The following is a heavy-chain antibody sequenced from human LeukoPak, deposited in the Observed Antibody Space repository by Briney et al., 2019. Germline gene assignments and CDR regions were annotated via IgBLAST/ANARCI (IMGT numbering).Heavy chain of an antibody. J-gene: IGHJ6*03. CDR2: INTNTGNP. D-gene: IGHD1-26*01. Sequence: ASVKVSCKASGYTFTSYAMNWVRQAPGQGLEWMGWINTNTGNPTYAQGFTGRFVFSLDTSVSTAYLQISSLKAEDTAVYYCAREGSGSYNPLRYYYYYYMDVWGKGTTVTVSS. CDR1: GYTFTSYA. CDR3: AREGSGSYNPLRYYYYYYMDV. V-gene: IGHV7-4-1*02.